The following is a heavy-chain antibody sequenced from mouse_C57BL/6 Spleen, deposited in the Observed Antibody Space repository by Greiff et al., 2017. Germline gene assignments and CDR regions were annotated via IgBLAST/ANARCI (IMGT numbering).Heavy chain of an antibody. CDR2: IWSDGST. CDR3: ARAYSNYEEYAMDY. Sequence: VQLVESGPGLVAPSQSLSITCTVSGFSLTSYGVHWVRQPPGKGLEWLVVIWSDGSTTYNSALKSRLSISKDNSKSQVFLKMNSLQTDDTAMYYCARAYSNYEEYAMDYWGQGTSVTVSS. D-gene: IGHD2-5*01. J-gene: IGHJ4*01. CDR1: GFSLTSYG. V-gene: IGHV2-6*03.